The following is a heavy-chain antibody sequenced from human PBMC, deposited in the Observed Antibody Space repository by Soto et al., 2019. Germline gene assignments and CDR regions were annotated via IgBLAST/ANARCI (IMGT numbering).Heavy chain of an antibody. CDR1: GFTFSSYS. Sequence: GGSLRLSCAASGFTFSSYSMNWVRQAPGKGLKWVSSISSSSSYIYYADSVKGRFTISRDNAKNSLYLQMNSLRAEDTAVYYCASGCSSTSCQPPFWYGMDVWGQGTTVTVSS. J-gene: IGHJ6*02. V-gene: IGHV3-21*01. D-gene: IGHD2-2*01. CDR3: ASGCSSTSCQPPFWYGMDV. CDR2: ISSSSSYI.